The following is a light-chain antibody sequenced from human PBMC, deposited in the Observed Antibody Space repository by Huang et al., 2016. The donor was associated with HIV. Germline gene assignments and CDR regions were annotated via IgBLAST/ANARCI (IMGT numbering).Light chain of an antibody. V-gene: IGKV4-1*01. CDR1: QSLLDSSDNKNF. CDR2: WAS. J-gene: IGKJ4*01. Sequence: DIVMTQSPDSLAVSLGERATINCKSSQSLLDSSDNKNFLAWFRQKPGQPPKLLLYWASTREAGVPDRFSGSGCGTDFTLTISSLQAEDVAVYYCQQYYDTPLTFGGGTKVEI. CDR3: QQYYDTPLT.